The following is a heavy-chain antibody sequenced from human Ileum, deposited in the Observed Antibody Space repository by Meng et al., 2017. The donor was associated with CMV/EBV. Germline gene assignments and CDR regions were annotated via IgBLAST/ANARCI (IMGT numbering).Heavy chain of an antibody. CDR1: AFTFSSYS. Sequence: GGPLRLSCAASAFTFSSYSMNWVRQAPGKGLEWISSIISSSGSIYYADSVKGRFSISRDNAKNSLYLQMNSLRAEDTAVYYCARSVDIVADISGYYYYGMDVWGQGTTVTVSS. CDR2: IISSSGSI. V-gene: IGHV3-21*01. J-gene: IGHJ6*02. D-gene: IGHD5-12*01. CDR3: ARSVDIVADISGYYYYGMDV.